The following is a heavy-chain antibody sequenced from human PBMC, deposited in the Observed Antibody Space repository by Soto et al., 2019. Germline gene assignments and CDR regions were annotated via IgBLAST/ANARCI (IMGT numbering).Heavy chain of an antibody. CDR3: TKNAGLCEGDWYIDL. D-gene: IGHD2-21*02. V-gene: IGHV3-23*01. Sequence: PGGSLRLSCATSGFTFTRYAMTWVRQTPERDLEWVSTISSTGHETFYADFAKGRSTISRAAFNDTVYLQMNNVKASDTTNYLCTKNAGLCEGDWYIDLWGRGTLVTVSS. CDR1: GFTFTRYA. J-gene: IGHJ2*01. CDR2: ISSTGHET.